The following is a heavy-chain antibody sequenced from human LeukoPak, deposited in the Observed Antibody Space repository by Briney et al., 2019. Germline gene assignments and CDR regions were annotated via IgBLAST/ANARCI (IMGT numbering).Heavy chain of an antibody. CDR3: ARGGSYKLDAFDI. CDR2: IYTSGST. V-gene: IGHV4-61*02. J-gene: IGHJ3*02. Sequence: PSETLSLTCTVSGGSISSGSYYWSWIRQPAGKGLEWIGRIYTSGSTNYNPSLKSRVTISVDTSKNQFSLKLSSVTAADTAVYYCARGGSYKLDAFDIWGQGTMVTVSS. D-gene: IGHD1-26*01. CDR1: GGSISSGSYY.